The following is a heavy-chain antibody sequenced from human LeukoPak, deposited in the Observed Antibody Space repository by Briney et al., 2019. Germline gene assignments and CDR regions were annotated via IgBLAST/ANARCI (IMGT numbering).Heavy chain of an antibody. V-gene: IGHV1-18*01. CDR3: AREGETSSWYPY. D-gene: IGHD6-13*01. CDR2: ISPYTGDT. J-gene: IGHJ4*02. Sequence: ASVKVSCKASGYTFEHPGISWVRQAPGQGLEWIGWISPYTGDTKYAQKFQGRLIVTADASTTTVYMDLRSLTSDDTAVYYCAREGETSSWYPYWGQGTLVTVSS. CDR1: GYTFEHPG.